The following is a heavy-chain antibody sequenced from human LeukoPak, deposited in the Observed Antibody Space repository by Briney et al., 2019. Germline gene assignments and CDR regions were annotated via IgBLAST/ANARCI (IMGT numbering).Heavy chain of an antibody. D-gene: IGHD3-3*01. CDR2: IYYSGST. CDR3: AREIPFWSGYSS. Sequence: SETLSLTCTVSGGSISSSSHYWVWIRQPPGKGLEWIANIYYSGSTYYNPSLKSRVTISVDTSKNQFSLKLSSVTAADTAVYYCAREIPFWSGYSSWGQGTLVTVSS. CDR1: GGSISSSSHY. V-gene: IGHV4-39*07. J-gene: IGHJ5*02.